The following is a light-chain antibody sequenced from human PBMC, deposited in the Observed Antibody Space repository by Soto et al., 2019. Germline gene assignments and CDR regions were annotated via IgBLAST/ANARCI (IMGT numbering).Light chain of an antibody. Sequence: DIQMTQSPSTLSASVGDRVTITCRASQSISNWLAWYQQKQGKAPMLLIYKASSLESGVPSRFSGSGSGTEFTLTISSLQPADFATYYCQEYNTYSYTFGQGTKLEIK. CDR2: KAS. CDR3: QEYNTYSYT. CDR1: QSISNW. J-gene: IGKJ2*01. V-gene: IGKV1-5*03.